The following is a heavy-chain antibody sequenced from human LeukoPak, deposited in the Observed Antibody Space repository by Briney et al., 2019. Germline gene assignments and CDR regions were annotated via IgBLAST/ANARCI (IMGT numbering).Heavy chain of an antibody. J-gene: IGHJ4*02. D-gene: IGHD3-10*02. CDR3: AREGASQDVRGFDY. Sequence: SGTLSLTCTVSGGSITGYYWSWIRQPPGKGLEWIGYVFYSGGTLYNPSVNSRVSISVDTSKTQFPLKLTSVTAADTAVYYCAREGASQDVRGFDYWGQGTQVTVSS. CDR1: GGSITGYY. CDR2: VFYSGGT. V-gene: IGHV4-59*12.